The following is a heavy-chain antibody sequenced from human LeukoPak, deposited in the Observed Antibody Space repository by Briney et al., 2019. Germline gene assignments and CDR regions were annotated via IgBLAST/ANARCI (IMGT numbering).Heavy chain of an antibody. CDR1: GXTFSNYA. V-gene: IGHV3-23*01. Sequence: PGGSLRPSRAASGXTFSNYAMTWVRHAPGKGLEYVSAISTSGDHTYYTDCVKGRVTISRDTSKNTLYLQKNSLRAQDTAVFFFEQDQRPRAYWGQGTLVTVSS. CDR2: ISTSGDHT. J-gene: IGHJ4*02. CDR3: EQDQRPRAY.